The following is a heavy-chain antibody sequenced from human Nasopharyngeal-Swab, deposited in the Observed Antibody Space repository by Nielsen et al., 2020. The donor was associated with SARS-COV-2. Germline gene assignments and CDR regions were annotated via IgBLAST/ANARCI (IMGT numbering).Heavy chain of an antibody. Sequence: SETLSLTCTVSGGSISSYYWSWIRQPPGKGLEWIGYIYYSGSTNYNPSLKSRVTISVDTSKNQFSLKLSSVTAADTAVYYCARESVTRTFDYWGQGTLATVSS. CDR3: ARESVTRTFDY. CDR1: GGSISSYY. V-gene: IGHV4-59*01. J-gene: IGHJ4*02. CDR2: IYYSGST. D-gene: IGHD4-17*01.